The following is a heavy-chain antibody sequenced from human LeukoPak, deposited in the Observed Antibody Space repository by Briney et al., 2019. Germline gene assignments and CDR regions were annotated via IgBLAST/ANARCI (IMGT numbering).Heavy chain of an antibody. Sequence: SETLSLTCTVSGGSISSYYWNWIRQPPGKGLEWIWLIHYSGSTNYNPSLKGRRTMSVDTSKNQFSLKLSSVTAADPAVYYCARDYGDYVGAFDIWGQGTMVTVSS. D-gene: IGHD4-17*01. CDR2: IHYSGST. J-gene: IGHJ3*02. CDR1: GGSISSYY. V-gene: IGHV4-59*12. CDR3: ARDYGDYVGAFDI.